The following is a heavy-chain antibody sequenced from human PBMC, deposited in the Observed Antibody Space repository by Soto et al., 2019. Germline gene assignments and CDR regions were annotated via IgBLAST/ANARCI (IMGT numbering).Heavy chain of an antibody. CDR3: ARDHDYVNP. Sequence: GASVKVSCKASGYTFTSYGISWVRQAPGQGLEWMGWISAYNGNTNYAQKLQGRVTMTTDTSTSTAYMELSSVTAADTAVYYCARDHDYVNPWGQGTLVTVSS. CDR2: ISAYNGNT. CDR1: GYTFTSYG. V-gene: IGHV1-18*01. J-gene: IGHJ5*02. D-gene: IGHD3-16*01.